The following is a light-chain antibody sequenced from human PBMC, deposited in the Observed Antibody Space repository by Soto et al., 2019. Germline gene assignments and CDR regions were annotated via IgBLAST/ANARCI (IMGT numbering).Light chain of an antibody. Sequence: DIQMTQSPSSLSASVGDRVTITCRASQGISTYLNWYQQRPGKAPKVLIYGASTLHRGVPSRFSGSGSETDFTLTITSLQPEDFATYYCQHSYSRTFGQGTKVDIK. CDR1: QGISTY. CDR3: QHSYSRT. J-gene: IGKJ1*01. CDR2: GAS. V-gene: IGKV1-39*01.